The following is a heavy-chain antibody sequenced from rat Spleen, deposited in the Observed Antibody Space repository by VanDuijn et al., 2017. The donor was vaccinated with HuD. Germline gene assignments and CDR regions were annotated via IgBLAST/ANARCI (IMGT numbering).Heavy chain of an antibody. Sequence: EVQLVESGGGLVQPGRSLKLSCVASGFTFNNYWMTWIRQAPGKGLEWVASITNTGGSTYYPDSVKGRFTISRDNAKSTLYLQMNSLRSEDTATYYCTRGDGYTYVITMMVIDWGQGVMVTVSS. V-gene: IGHV5-31*01. CDR3: TRGDGYTYVITMMVID. CDR1: GFTFNNYW. J-gene: IGHJ2*01. CDR2: ITNTGGST. D-gene: IGHD1-12*03.